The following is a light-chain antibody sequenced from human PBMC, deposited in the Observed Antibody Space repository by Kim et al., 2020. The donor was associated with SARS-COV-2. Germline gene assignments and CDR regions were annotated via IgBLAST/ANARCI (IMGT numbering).Light chain of an antibody. CDR2: YDS. CDR1: NIGSKS. Sequence: APGKTARITWGGNNIGSKSVHWYQQKPGKAPVLVIYYDSDRPSGIPERFSGSNSGNTATLTVSRVEAGDEADYYCQLWDSSSDHWVFGGGTQLTVL. CDR3: QLWDSSSDHWV. J-gene: IGLJ3*02. V-gene: IGLV3-21*04.